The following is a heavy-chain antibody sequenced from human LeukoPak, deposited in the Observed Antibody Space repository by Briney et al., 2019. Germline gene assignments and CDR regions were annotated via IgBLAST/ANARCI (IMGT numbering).Heavy chain of an antibody. J-gene: IGHJ4*02. CDR1: GYTFTDYY. V-gene: IGHV1-69-2*01. CDR2: VDAEDGET. D-gene: IGHD5-18*01. CDR3: ATRRDTAMVTYFDY. Sequence: ASVKISCKVSGYTFTDYYMHWVQQAPGRGLEWMGLVDAEDGETIYAEKFQGRVTITADTSTDTAYMELSSLRSEDTAVYYCATRRDTAMVTYFDYWGQGTLVTVSS.